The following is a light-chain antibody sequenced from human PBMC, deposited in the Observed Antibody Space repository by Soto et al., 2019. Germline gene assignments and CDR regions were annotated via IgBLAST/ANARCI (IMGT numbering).Light chain of an antibody. CDR2: KAS. V-gene: IGKV1-5*03. J-gene: IGKJ4*01. CDR1: QSISSW. CDR3: QQYDSYALT. Sequence: DIPMTQSPSTLSSSVGDRVTITCRASQSISSWLAWYQQKPGKAPKLLIYKASTLDSGVPSRFSGSGSGTEFTLTISSLQPDDCAAYYCQQYDSYALTFGGGTKVEIK.